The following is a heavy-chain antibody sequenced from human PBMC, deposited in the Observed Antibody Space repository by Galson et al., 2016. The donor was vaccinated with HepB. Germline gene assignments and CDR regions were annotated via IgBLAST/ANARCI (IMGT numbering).Heavy chain of an antibody. CDR3: AKDMGTYRPYYFDC. V-gene: IGHV3-11*05. Sequence: SLRLSCAASEFTFSDYYMIWIRQAPGKGLEWVSFVSSNSTYTNYADSVKGRFAISRDKSKNTLYLQMNSLRAEDTATYYCAKDMGTYRPYYFDCWGQGTLVTVSS. CDR1: EFTFSDYY. CDR2: VSSNSTYT. D-gene: IGHD3-16*02. J-gene: IGHJ4*02.